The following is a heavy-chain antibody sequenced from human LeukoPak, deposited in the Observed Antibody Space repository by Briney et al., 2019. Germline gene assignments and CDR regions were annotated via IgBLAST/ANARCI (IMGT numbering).Heavy chain of an antibody. V-gene: IGHV1-24*01. Sequence: ASVKVSCKVSGYTLTELSMHWVRQAPGKGLEWMGGFDPEDGETIYAQKFQGRVTMTEDTSTDTAYMELSSLRSEDTAVYYCARAVLIAARRRSGYYFDYWGQGTLVTVSS. CDR1: GYTLTELS. CDR3: ARAVLIAARRRSGYYFDY. D-gene: IGHD6-6*01. CDR2: FDPEDGET. J-gene: IGHJ4*02.